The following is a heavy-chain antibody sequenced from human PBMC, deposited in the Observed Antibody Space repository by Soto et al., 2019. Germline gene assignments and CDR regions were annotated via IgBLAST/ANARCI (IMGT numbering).Heavy chain of an antibody. J-gene: IGHJ6*02. V-gene: IGHV1-24*01. Sequence: QVQLVQSGAEVKKPGASVKVSCQVSGYTLTALSMHWVRQAPGKGLEWMGGFDPEDGETIYAQKFQGRVTMTEDTSTDTAYMELSSLRSEDTAVYYCATVNTRGALYGMDVWGQGTTVTVSS. CDR3: ATVNTRGALYGMDV. CDR2: FDPEDGET. CDR1: GYTLTALS.